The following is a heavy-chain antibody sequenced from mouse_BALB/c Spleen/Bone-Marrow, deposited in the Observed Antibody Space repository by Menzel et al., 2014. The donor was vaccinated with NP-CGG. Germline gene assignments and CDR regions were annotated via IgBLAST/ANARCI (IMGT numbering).Heavy chain of an antibody. V-gene: IGHV2-6-7*02. CDR1: GFSLTGYG. D-gene: IGHD2-4*01. CDR3: ARDSFLITRALDY. CDR2: IWGDGST. J-gene: IGHJ4*01. Sequence: VQLQESGPGLVAPSQCLSISCTVSGFSLTGYGVSWVRQPPGKGLEWLGMIWGDGSTDYYSALKSRLSITKDNSKSQVFLKMSSLQTDDTARYYCARDSFLITRALDYWGQGTSVTVSS.